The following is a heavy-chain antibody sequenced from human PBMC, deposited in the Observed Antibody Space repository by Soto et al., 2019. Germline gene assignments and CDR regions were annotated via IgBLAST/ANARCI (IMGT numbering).Heavy chain of an antibody. CDR3: ARDGVVVAAPTYYFDY. D-gene: IGHD2-15*01. V-gene: IGHV3-33*01. J-gene: IGHJ4*02. Sequence: QVQLVESGGGVVQPGMSLRLSCAASGFTFSSYGMHWVRQAPGKGLAWVAVIWYDGSNKYYADSVKGRFTISRDNSKNTLYLQMNRLRAEDTAGYYCARDGVVVAAPTYYFDYWCQGTLVTVSS. CDR2: IWYDGSNK. CDR1: GFTFSSYG.